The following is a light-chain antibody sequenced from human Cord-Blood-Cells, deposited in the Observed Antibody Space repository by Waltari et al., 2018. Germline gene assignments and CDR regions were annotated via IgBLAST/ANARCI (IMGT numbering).Light chain of an antibody. CDR2: DVS. J-gene: IGLJ1*01. V-gene: IGLV2-11*01. CDR1: SSDVGGYNY. Sequence: QSALTRPRSVSGPPGQSVTISCTGTSSDVGGYNYVYWYQQHPGTAPKLLIYDVSTRPPGVPARFTGPKSGNTASLTMSELQAEDEADDFWCSYAGSYGVIGTVTKVTVL. CDR3: CSYAGSYGV.